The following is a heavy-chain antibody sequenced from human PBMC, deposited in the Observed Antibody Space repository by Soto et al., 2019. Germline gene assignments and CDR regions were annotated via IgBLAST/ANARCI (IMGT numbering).Heavy chain of an antibody. CDR1: GDYIHVGGYY. V-gene: IGHV4-30-4*01. CDR3: GRDLTSNANCIDP. CDR2: IYYTGKT. D-gene: IGHD2-2*01. Sequence: PSETLSLTCSVSGDYIHVGGYYWTWICQRPGKGLEWMGYIYYTGKTYYNPSLESRLTMSVDRSKNQFSLRLTSVTAADTAVYFCGRDLTSNANCIDPWGQGTLVTVS. J-gene: IGHJ5*02.